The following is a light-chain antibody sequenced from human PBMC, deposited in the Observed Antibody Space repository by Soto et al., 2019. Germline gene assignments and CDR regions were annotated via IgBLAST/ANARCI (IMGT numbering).Light chain of an antibody. CDR3: QQYYNWPRT. J-gene: IGKJ5*01. V-gene: IGKV3-15*01. Sequence: EIVLMQSTGTLSLSAGERATLFCRASQSMKRRYLAWYQQKHGQAPRLLLYGASTGATGLPARFSGSGYGTEFNLTINSLQAEDCAVYYCQQYYNWPRTFGQGTRLEIK. CDR2: GAS. CDR1: QSMKRRY.